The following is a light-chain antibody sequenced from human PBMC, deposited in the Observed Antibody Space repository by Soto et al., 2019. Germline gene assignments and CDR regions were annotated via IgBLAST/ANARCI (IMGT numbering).Light chain of an antibody. J-gene: IGKJ1*01. CDR2: AAS. CDR3: QQTYSTPET. CDR1: QSISNY. V-gene: IGKV1-39*01. Sequence: DIQVTQSPSSLSASVGDRVTITCRASQSISNYLVWYHQKAGKAPKVLIYAASSLRSGVPSRFSGSGSGTDFTLTISSLQPEDFATYYCQQTYSTPETFGQGTKVEIK.